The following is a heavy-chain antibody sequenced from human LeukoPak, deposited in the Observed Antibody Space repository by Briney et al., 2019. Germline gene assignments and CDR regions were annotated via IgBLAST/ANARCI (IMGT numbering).Heavy chain of an antibody. CDR1: GFTFSDYY. D-gene: IGHD3-10*01. Sequence: PGGTLRLSCAASGFTFSDYYMSWIRQSPGKGLEWIGSISYSGTTYYNPSLKSRVTISVDTSKNQFSLKLSSVTAADTAVYYCARRPRGVIIKSWFDPWGQGTLVTVSS. J-gene: IGHJ5*02. CDR3: ARRPRGVIIKSWFDP. V-gene: IGHV4-39*01. CDR2: ISYSGTT.